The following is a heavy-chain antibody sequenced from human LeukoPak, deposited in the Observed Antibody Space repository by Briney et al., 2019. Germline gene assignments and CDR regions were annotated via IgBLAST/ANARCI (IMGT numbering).Heavy chain of an antibody. CDR1: GFTFSSYA. Sequence: GESLRLSCAASGFTFSSYAMSWVRQAPGKGLEWVSAISGSGGSTYYADSVKGRFTISRDNSKNTLYLQMNSLRAEDTAVYYCAKHSLKTGYSSGRIWDYWGQGTLVTVSS. D-gene: IGHD6-19*01. CDR2: ISGSGGST. CDR3: AKHSLKTGYSSGRIWDY. V-gene: IGHV3-23*01. J-gene: IGHJ4*02.